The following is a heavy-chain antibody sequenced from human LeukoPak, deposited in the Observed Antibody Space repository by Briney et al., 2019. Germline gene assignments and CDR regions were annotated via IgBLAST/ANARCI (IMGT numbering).Heavy chain of an antibody. CDR2: ISFSSSSI. Sequence: GGSLRLSCAASGFNFSTYAMNWVRQAPGKGLEWVSFISFSSSSIDYEDSVRGRFSISRDNAKNSLYLQMSSLRAEDTAVYYCTRDRGQLLDYWGQGTLVSVSS. V-gene: IGHV3-48*01. J-gene: IGHJ4*02. CDR3: TRDRGQLLDY. CDR1: GFNFSTYA. D-gene: IGHD1-26*01.